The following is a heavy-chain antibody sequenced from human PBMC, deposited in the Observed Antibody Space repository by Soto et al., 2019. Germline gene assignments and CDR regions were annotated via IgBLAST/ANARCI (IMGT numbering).Heavy chain of an antibody. CDR1: GFTVSSNY. V-gene: IGHV3-66*01. J-gene: IGHJ6*03. CDR3: ARDSLYGALEYYHYYYMDV. CDR2: IYSGGST. Sequence: EGSLRLSCAASGFTVSSNYMSWVRQAPGKGLEWVSVIYSGGSTYYADSVKGRFTISRDNSKNTLYLQMNSLRAEDTAVYYCARDSLYGALEYYHYYYMDVWGKGTTVTVSS. D-gene: IGHD4-17*01.